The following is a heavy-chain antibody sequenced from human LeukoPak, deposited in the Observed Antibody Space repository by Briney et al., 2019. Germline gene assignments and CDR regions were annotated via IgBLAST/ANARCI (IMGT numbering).Heavy chain of an antibody. CDR1: GFTFANYA. J-gene: IGHJ5*02. CDR3: AKQFVDI. Sequence: GGSLRLSCTAYGFTFANYAMNWVRQAPGKGLEWVSSLSGSGDDTSYADFVKGRFTISRDNSRDTLYLQMYSLRAEDTGVYYCAKQFVDIWGQGTLVTVSS. D-gene: IGHD5-24*01. CDR2: LSGSGDDT. V-gene: IGHV3-23*01.